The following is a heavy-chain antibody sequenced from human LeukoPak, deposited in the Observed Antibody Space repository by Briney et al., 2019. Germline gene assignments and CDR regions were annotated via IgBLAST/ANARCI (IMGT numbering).Heavy chain of an antibody. J-gene: IGHJ5*02. CDR3: ARVGQYSSSWTSWFDP. CDR1: GGSISSYY. D-gene: IGHD6-13*01. V-gene: IGHV4-59*01. Sequence: SETLSLTCTVSGGSISSYYWSWIRQPPGKGLEWIGYIYYSGSTNYNPSLKSRVTISVDTSKNQFSLKLSSVTAADTAVYYCARVGQYSSSWTSWFDPWGQGTLVTVSS. CDR2: IYYSGST.